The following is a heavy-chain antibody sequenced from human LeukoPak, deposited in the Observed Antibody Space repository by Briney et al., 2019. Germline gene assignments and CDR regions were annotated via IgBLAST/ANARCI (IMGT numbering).Heavy chain of an antibody. J-gene: IGHJ5*02. CDR1: GGTFSSYA. CDR2: IIPIFGTA. V-gene: IGHV1-69*13. Sequence: ASVKVSCKASGGTFSSYAISWVRQAPGQGLEWMGGIIPIFGTANYAQKFQDRVTITADESTSTAYMELSSLRSEDTAVYYCAIYPYDSSGYYLGWFDPWGQGTLVTVSS. D-gene: IGHD3-22*01. CDR3: AIYPYDSSGYYLGWFDP.